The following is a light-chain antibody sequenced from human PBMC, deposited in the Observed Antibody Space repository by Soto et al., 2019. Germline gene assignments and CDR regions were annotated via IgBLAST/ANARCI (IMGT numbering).Light chain of an antibody. J-gene: IGKJ1*01. CDR3: QQYGSSWT. CDR2: DAS. Sequence: EFVLTQAPGTLSLSPXERATLSCRASQTVRNNYLAWYQQKPGQAPRLLIYDASSRATGIPDRFIGSGSGTDFTLTITRLEPEDFAVFYCQQYGSSWTFGQGTKVDIK. V-gene: IGKV3-20*01. CDR1: QTVRNNY.